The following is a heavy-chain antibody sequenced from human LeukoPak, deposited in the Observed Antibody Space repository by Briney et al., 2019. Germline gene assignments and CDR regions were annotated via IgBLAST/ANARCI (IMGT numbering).Heavy chain of an antibody. CDR3: ARDGGSYYTPYYFDY. J-gene: IGHJ4*02. CDR2: ISSSSSYI. D-gene: IGHD1-26*01. CDR1: GFTFSSYG. V-gene: IGHV3-21*01. Sequence: GGSLRLSCAASGFTFSSYGMSWVRQAPGKGLEWVSSISSSSSYIYYADSVKGRFTISRDNAKNSLFLQMNSLRAEDTAVYYCARDGGSYYTPYYFDYWGQGTPVTVSS.